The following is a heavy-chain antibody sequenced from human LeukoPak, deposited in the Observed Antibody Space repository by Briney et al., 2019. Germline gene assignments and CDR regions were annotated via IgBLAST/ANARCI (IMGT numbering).Heavy chain of an antibody. D-gene: IGHD6-19*01. V-gene: IGHV1-46*01. CDR2: INPSGGST. J-gene: IGHJ3*02. Sequence: GASVKVSCKASGGTFSSYAISWVRQAPGQGLEWMGIINPSGGSTSYAQKFQGRVTMTRDTSTSTVYMELSSLRSEDTAVYYCARAVAGTDAFDIWGQGTMVTVSS. CDR1: GGTFSSYA. CDR3: ARAVAGTDAFDI.